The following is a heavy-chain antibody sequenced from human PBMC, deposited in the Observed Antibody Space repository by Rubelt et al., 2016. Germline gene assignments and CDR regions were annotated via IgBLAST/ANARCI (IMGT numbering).Heavy chain of an antibody. J-gene: IGHJ4*02. CDR1: GFTFTNYW. CDR3: ARHGRRCFDL. CDR2: IKDDGGET. Sequence: EVQLEESGGGLVQPGGSLRLSCAASGFTFTNYWMAWVRQAPGRGLEWVANIKDDGGETYYVDSVKGRFTVSKDNAKNSLHLKMNSRRTEDTAVYYCARHGRRCFDLWGQGTLVTVSS. V-gene: IGHV3-7*03.